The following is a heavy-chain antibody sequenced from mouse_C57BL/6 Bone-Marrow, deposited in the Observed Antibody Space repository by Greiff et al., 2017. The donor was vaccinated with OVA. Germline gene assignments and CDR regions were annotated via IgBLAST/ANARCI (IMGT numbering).Heavy chain of an antibody. V-gene: IGHV1-69*01. D-gene: IGHD2-2*01. CDR1: GYTFTSYW. CDR2: IDPSDSYT. J-gene: IGHJ2*01. CDR3: ARTKWLRHYFDY. Sequence: QVQLQQPGAELVMPGASVKLSCKASGYTFTSYWMHWVKQRPGQGLEWIGEIDPSDSYTNYNQKFKGKATLTVDTSSSTAYMQLSSLTSEDSAVYFCARTKWLRHYFDYWGQGTTLTVSS.